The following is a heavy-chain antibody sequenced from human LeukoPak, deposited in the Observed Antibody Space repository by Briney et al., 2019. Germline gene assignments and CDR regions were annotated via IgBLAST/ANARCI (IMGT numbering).Heavy chain of an antibody. CDR2: IIPIFGTA. V-gene: IGHV1-69*13. D-gene: IGHD3-16*02. Sequence: SVKVSCKASGGTFSSYAISWVRQAPGQGLEWMGGIIPIFGTANYAQKFQGRVTITADESTSTAYMELSSLRSEDTAVYYCARVAHDYVWGSYRYPQFGYWGQGTLVTVSS. CDR1: GGTFSSYA. CDR3: ARVAHDYVWGSYRYPQFGY. J-gene: IGHJ4*02.